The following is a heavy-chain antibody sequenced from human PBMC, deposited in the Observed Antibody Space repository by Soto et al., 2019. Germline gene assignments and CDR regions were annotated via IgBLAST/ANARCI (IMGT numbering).Heavy chain of an antibody. CDR1: GYSFTSYW. V-gene: IGHV5-51*01. CDR2: IYPGDSDT. Sequence: GESLKISCKGSGYSFTSYWIGWVRQMPGKGLEWMGIIYPGDSDTRYSPSFQGQVTISADKPISTAYLQWSSLKASDTAMYYCAVQKAYCGGDCRAFDIWGQGTMVTVSS. D-gene: IGHD2-21*02. CDR3: AVQKAYCGGDCRAFDI. J-gene: IGHJ3*02.